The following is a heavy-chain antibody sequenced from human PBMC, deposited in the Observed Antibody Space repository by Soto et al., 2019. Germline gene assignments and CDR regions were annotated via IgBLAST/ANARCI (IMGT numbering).Heavy chain of an antibody. CDR3: ARLLKYYDFWSGYPTVGLFDY. Sequence: QLQLQESGPGLVKPSETLSLTCTVSGGSISSSSYYWGWIRQPPGKGLEWIGSIYYSGSTYYNPSLKSRVTISVDTSKNQFSLKLSSVTAADTAVYYCARLLKYYDFWSGYPTVGLFDYWGQGTLVTVSS. D-gene: IGHD3-3*01. V-gene: IGHV4-39*01. CDR1: GGSISSSSYY. J-gene: IGHJ4*02. CDR2: IYYSGST.